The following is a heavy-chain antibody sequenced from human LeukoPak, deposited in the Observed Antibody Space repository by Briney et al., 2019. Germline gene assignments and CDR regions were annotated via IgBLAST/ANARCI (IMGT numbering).Heavy chain of an antibody. CDR3: ARGRDIVVVPAAIGY. J-gene: IGHJ4*02. D-gene: IGHD2-2*01. CDR2: IQPGGYTK. Sequence: GGSLSLSCAASGLTFRNYWMSWVRQAPGKGLEWVANIQPGGYTKNYVASVKGRFTISRDNAANSLHLQMNSLRAEDTAVYYCARGRDIVVVPAAIGYWGQGTLVTVSS. V-gene: IGHV3-7*01. CDR1: GLTFRNYW.